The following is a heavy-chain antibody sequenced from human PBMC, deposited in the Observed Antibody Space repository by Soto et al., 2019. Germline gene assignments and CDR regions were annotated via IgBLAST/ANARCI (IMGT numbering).Heavy chain of an antibody. V-gene: IGHV3-74*01. CDR2: INSDGSTT. Sequence: GGSLRLSCAASGFTLSSYWMHWVRQAPGKGLMWVSRINSDGSTTSYADSVKGRFTISRDNAKNTLYLHVNSLRADDTAVYYCARDDSYYGSGRFVLWGQGTLVTVSS. CDR1: GFTLSSYW. CDR3: ARDDSYYGSGRFVL. D-gene: IGHD3-10*01. J-gene: IGHJ5*02.